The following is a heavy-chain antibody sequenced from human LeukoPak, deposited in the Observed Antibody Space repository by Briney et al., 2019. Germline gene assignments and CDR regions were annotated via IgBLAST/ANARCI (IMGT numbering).Heavy chain of an antibody. D-gene: IGHD6-13*01. CDR3: ARGVAADYDY. CDR2: MSPNSGDT. J-gene: IGHJ4*02. Sequence: ASVKVSCKASGYTFTSYHINWVRQATGQGLEWMGWMSPNSGDTGFAQKFQGRDTMTRNTSITTAYMELSSLRSDDTAIYYCARGVAADYDYWGQGTLVTVSS. V-gene: IGHV1-8*01. CDR1: GYTFTSYH.